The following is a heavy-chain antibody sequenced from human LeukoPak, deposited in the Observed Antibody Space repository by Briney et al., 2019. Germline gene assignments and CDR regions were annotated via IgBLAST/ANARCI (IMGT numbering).Heavy chain of an antibody. CDR1: GFTFSSYR. CDR3: ARRKYDCSGGSCYGFAFDL. Sequence: GGSLRLSCAASGFTFSSYRMSWVRQAPGKGLEWVANIKQDGSEKYYVDSVKGRFTISRDNAKNSLYLQMNSLRAEDTAVYYCARRKYDCSGGSCYGFAFDLWGQGTMVTVSS. V-gene: IGHV3-7*01. D-gene: IGHD2-15*01. CDR2: IKQDGSEK. J-gene: IGHJ3*01.